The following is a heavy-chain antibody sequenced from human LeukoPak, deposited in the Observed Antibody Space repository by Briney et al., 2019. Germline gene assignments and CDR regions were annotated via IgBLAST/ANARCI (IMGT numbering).Heavy chain of an antibody. D-gene: IGHD3-22*01. V-gene: IGHV3-48*04. CDR1: GFTFSSYS. CDR3: ASPGGYYDSSGYNY. CDR2: ISSSSNTI. J-gene: IGHJ4*02. Sequence: PGGSLRLSCAASGFTFSSYSMNWVRQAPGKGLEWVSYISSSSNTIYYADSVKGRFTISRDNAKNSLYLQMNSLRAEDTAMYYCASPGGYYDSSGYNYWGQGTLVIVSS.